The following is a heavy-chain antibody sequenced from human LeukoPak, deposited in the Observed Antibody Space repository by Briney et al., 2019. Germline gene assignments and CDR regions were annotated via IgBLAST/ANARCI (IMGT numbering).Heavy chain of an antibody. J-gene: IGHJ3*02. D-gene: IGHD6-13*01. V-gene: IGHV3-9*01. CDR2: ISWNSGSI. CDR1: GFTFDDYA. CDR3: AKEAGYDAFDI. Sequence: GGSLRLSCAASGFTFDDYAMHWVRQAPGKGLEWVSGISWNSGSIGYADSVKGRFTISRDNAKNSLYLQMNSLRAEDTALYYCAKEAGYDAFDIWGQGTMVTVSS.